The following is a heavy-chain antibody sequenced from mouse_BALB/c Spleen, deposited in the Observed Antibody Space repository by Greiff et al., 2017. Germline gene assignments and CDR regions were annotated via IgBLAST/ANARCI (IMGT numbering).Heavy chain of an antibody. CDR2: ISSGGGNT. J-gene: IGHJ4*01. CDR3: ARYDYDYAMDY. D-gene: IGHD2-4*01. V-gene: IGHV5-9*03. CDR1: GFTFSSYT. Sequence: EVMLVESGGGLVKPGGSLKLSCAASGFTFSSYTMSWVRQTPEKRLEWVATISSGGGNTYYPDSVKGRFTISRDNAKNNLYLQMSSLRSEDTALYYCARYDYDYAMDYWGQGTSVTVSS.